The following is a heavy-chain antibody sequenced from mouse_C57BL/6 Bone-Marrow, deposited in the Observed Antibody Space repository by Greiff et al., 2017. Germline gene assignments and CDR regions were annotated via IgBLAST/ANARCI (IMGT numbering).Heavy chain of an antibody. CDR2: ISSGSSTI. J-gene: IGHJ3*01. CDR1: GFTFSDYG. Sequence: EVQLVEPGAGLVKPGASLKLSCAASGFTFSDYGMHWVRQAPEQGLEWVAYISSGSSTIYYADTVKGRFTISRDNAKNTPFLQMTSLRSEDTAMYYCARETRFAYWGRGTLVTVSA. V-gene: IGHV5-17*01. CDR3: ARETRFAY.